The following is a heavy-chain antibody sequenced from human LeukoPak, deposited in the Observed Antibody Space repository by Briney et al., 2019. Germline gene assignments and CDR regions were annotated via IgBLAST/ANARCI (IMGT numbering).Heavy chain of an antibody. CDR1: GFTFSSYW. V-gene: IGHV3-7*04. CDR2: IKQDGSEK. D-gene: IGHD3-16*02. J-gene: IGHJ5*02. CDR3: VRGGYRSWFDP. Sequence: GGSLRLSCAASGFTFSSYWMSWVRQAPGEGLEWVANIKQDGSEKYYVDSVKGRFTISRDNAKNSLYLQMNSLRAEDTAVYYCVRGGYRSWFDPWGQGTLVTVSS.